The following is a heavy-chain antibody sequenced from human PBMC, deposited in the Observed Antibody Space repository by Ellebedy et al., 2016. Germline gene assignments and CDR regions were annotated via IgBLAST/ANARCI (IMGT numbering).Heavy chain of an antibody. J-gene: IGHJ4*02. Sequence: GESLKISXVASEFALQNYGMHWVRQAPGKGLAWVGLSRPEGRDHFYADSVKGRITFSRDNSKNTVYLELTSLRAEDTAVYYCARDGAKREIDYWGQGTLVTVSS. CDR1: EFALQNYG. CDR2: SRPEGRDH. D-gene: IGHD1-26*01. V-gene: IGHV3-33*01. CDR3: ARDGAKREIDY.